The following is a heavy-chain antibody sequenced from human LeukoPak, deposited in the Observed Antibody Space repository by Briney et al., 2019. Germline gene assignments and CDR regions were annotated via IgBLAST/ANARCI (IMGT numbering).Heavy chain of an antibody. CDR3: ARDGSGWSSYLDY. Sequence: ASVKVSCKASGYTLTGYYMHWVRQAPGQGLEWMGWINPNSGGTNYAQKFQGRVTMTRDTSISTAYMELSRLRSDDTAVYYCARDGSGWSSYLDYWGQGTLVTVSS. D-gene: IGHD6-13*01. V-gene: IGHV1-2*02. CDR1: GYTLTGYY. CDR2: INPNSGGT. J-gene: IGHJ4*02.